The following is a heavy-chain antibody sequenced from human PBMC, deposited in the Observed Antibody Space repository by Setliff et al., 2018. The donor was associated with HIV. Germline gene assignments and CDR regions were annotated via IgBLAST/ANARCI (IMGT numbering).Heavy chain of an antibody. V-gene: IGHV3-7*01. CDR2: IKREGSEK. D-gene: IGHD3-3*02. CDR3: TTTPPFRIFGEVVNDPPY. CDR1: GFTFSSYW. J-gene: IGHJ4*02. Sequence: GGSLRLSCVASGFTFSSYWMTWVRQAPGKGLEWVANIKREGSEKYYVDSVKGRFTISRDNGKNSLYLQMNSLRAEDTAVYYCTTTPPFRIFGEVVNDPPYWGQGTLVTVSS.